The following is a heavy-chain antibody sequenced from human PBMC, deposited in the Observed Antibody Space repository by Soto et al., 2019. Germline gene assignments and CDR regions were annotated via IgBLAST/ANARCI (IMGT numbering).Heavy chain of an antibody. Sequence: PSGTLSLTCTVSEGSISLYYWSWIRQSPRKGLEWNGYIYYSGSTNYNPSLKSRDTISVDTSKNQFSLKLSSVTAADTAVYYCSRHRGGGGSSGYVYNMDIEVTKRESKYIDYCCQGLLVTVSS. CDR3: SRHRGGGGSSGYVYNMDIEVTKRESKYIDY. CDR2: IYYSGST. CDR1: EGSISLYY. J-gene: IGHJ4*02. D-gene: IGHD5-12*01. V-gene: IGHV4-59*08.